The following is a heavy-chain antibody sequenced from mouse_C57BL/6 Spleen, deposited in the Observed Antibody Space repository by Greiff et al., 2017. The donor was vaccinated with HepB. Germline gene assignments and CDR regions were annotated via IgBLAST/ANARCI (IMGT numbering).Heavy chain of an antibody. D-gene: IGHD2-5*01. CDR1: GYTFTSYW. CDR2: IYPSDSET. CDR3: ARGGATIVTPKYYAMDY. V-gene: IGHV1-61*01. J-gene: IGHJ4*01. Sequence: QVQLQQPGAELVRPGSSVKLSCKASGYTFTSYWMDWVKQRPGQGLEWIGNIYPSDSETHYNQKFKDKATLTVDESSSTAYMQLSSLTSEDSAVYYCARGGATIVTPKYYAMDYWGQGTSVTVSS.